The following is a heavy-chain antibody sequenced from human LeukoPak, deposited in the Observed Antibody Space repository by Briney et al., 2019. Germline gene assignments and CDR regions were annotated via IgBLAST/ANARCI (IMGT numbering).Heavy chain of an antibody. D-gene: IGHD5-18*01. V-gene: IGHV3-23*01. Sequence: GGSLRLSCAASGFTFSSYAMSWVRQAPGKGLEWVSAISGSGGSTYYADSVKGRFTISRDNSKNTLYLQMNSLRTEDTAVYYCARDPTQLLYFDYWGQGTLVTVSS. CDR1: GFTFSSYA. CDR3: ARDPTQLLYFDY. CDR2: ISGSGGST. J-gene: IGHJ4*02.